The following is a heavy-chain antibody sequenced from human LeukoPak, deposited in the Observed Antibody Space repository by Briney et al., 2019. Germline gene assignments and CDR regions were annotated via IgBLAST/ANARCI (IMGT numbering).Heavy chain of an antibody. CDR1: GDSMSNGGYF. J-gene: IGHJ4*02. D-gene: IGHD1-1*01. CDR2: IYYTGST. V-gene: IGHV4-31*03. CDR3: ARGLPGARIPYHFDS. Sequence: SETLSLTCTVSGDSMSNGGYFWSWIRQHPGKGLEWVGYIYYTGSTTYNPSLQSRVTLSVDTSKNNFSLRLNPVTAADTAVYFCARGLPGARIPYHFDSWGQGTLVAVSS.